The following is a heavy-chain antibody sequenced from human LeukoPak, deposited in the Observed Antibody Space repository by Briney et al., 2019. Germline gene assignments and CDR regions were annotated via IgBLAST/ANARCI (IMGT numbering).Heavy chain of an antibody. CDR1: GVSFSGYY. Sequence: SETLSLTCTVYGVSFSGYYWSWIRQPPGKGLEWIGEINHSGSTNYNPSLKSRVTISVDTSKNQFSLKLSSVTAADTAVYYCASAPRSGAGDFDYWGQGTLVTVSS. J-gene: IGHJ4*02. CDR2: INHSGST. CDR3: ASAPRSGAGDFDY. V-gene: IGHV4-34*01. D-gene: IGHD1-26*01.